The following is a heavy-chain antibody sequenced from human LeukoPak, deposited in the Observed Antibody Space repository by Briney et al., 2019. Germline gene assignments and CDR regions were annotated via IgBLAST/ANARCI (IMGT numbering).Heavy chain of an antibody. J-gene: IGHJ3*02. Sequence: PGGSLRLSCAASGFTFDDYAMHWVRQAPGKGLEWVSGISWNSGSIGYADSVKGRFTISRDNAKNSLYLQMNSLRAEDTALYYCAKDTYYYGSGSKSNAFDIWGQGTMVTVSS. D-gene: IGHD3-10*01. CDR2: ISWNSGSI. V-gene: IGHV3-9*01. CDR3: AKDTYYYGSGSKSNAFDI. CDR1: GFTFDDYA.